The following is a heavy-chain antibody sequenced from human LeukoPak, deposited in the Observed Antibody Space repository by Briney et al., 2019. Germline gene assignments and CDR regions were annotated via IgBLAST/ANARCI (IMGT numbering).Heavy chain of an antibody. CDR2: IYTSGST. J-gene: IGHJ5*02. D-gene: IGHD3-22*01. CDR3: ARDAAGEGRLVITWFDP. V-gene: IGHV4-4*07. CDR1: GGSISSYY. Sequence: SETLSLTCTVSGGSISSYYWSWIRQPAGKGVEWIGRIYTSGSTNYNPSLKSRVTMSVDTSKNQFSLKLSSVTAADTAVYYCARDAAGEGRLVITWFDPWGQGTLVTVSS.